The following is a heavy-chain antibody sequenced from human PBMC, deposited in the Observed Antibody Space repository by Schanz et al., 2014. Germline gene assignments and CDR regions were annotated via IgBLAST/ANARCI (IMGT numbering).Heavy chain of an antibody. D-gene: IGHD6-13*01. CDR2: INVYNGDT. Sequence: QVQLVQSGSEVKKPGASVKVSCKASGYTFPSYGISWVRQAPGQGLEWMGWINVYNGDTKFAKTFQARVTLTTDTSASTAYMELRRMRSDDAAVYYCERNIIATARAYDIWGQGTLVTVSS. CDR1: GYTFPSYG. V-gene: IGHV1-18*04. CDR3: ERNIIATARAYDI. J-gene: IGHJ3*02.